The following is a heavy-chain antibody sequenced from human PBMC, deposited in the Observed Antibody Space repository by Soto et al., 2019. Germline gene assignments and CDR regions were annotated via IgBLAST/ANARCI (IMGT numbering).Heavy chain of an antibody. J-gene: IGHJ6*02. D-gene: IGHD3-9*01. V-gene: IGHV1-18*01. CDR1: GDTFTSYG. CDR2: ISVYNDNA. CDR3: ARVLLTGYYEGSEYVAMDV. Sequence: ASVKVSCKASGDTFTSYGITWVRQAPGQGLEWMGWISVYNDNANYAQKVQDRVTMTTDTSTSTAYMELRSLRSDDTAVYYCARVLLTGYYEGSEYVAMDVWGQGTTVTVSS.